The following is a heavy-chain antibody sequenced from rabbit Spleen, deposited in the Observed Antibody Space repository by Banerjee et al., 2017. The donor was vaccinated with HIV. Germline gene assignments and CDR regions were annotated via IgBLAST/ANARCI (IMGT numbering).Heavy chain of an antibody. J-gene: IGHJ4*01. D-gene: IGHD1-1*01. CDR1: GFDFSSGYD. CDR2: IWTVASSA. CDR3: ARDVGGNGGYVNL. V-gene: IGHV1S40*01. Sequence: QQLVESGGGLVKPGASLTLTCTASGFDFSSGYDMCWVRQAPGKGLEWIACIWTVASSAYYASWAKGRFTISKASSTTVTLQMTSLTAADTATYFCARDVGGNGGYVNLWGPGTLVTVS.